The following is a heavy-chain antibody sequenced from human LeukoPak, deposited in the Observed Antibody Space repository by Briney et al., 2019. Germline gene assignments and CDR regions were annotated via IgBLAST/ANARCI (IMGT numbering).Heavy chain of an antibody. CDR3: ARTYYYDSSGYLNHWFDP. D-gene: IGHD3-22*01. J-gene: IGHJ5*02. CDR2: IYDIGST. CDR1: GGSVSSYY. Sequence: SETLSLTCTVSGGSVSSYYWSWIRQPPGKGLEWIGYIYDIGSTKYNPSLKSRVTMSVDTSKNQFSLKLSSVTAADTAVYHCARTYYYDSSGYLNHWFDPWGQGILVTVSS. V-gene: IGHV4-59*08.